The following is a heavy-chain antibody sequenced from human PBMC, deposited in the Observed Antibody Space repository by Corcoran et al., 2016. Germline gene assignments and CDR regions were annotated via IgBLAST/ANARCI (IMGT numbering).Heavy chain of an antibody. J-gene: IGHJ4*02. CDR3: ARGFRDGYPNY. CDR1: AGTISSYA. D-gene: IGHD5-12*01. V-gene: IGHV1-69*01. CDR2: IIPIFGTA. Sequence: QVQLVQSGAEVKKPGSSVKVTCKASAGTISSYAISGLRQASGQGLEWMGGIIPIFGTANYAQKFQGRVTITADESTSTAYMELSSLGSEDTAVYYCARGFRDGYPNYWGQGTLVTVSS.